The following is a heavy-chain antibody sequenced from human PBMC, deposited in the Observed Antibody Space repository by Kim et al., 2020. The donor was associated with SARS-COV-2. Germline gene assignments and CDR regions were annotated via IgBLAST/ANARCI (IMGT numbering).Heavy chain of an antibody. V-gene: IGHV3-33*05. CDR1: GFTFSSYG. D-gene: IGHD6-19*01. J-gene: IGHJ4*02. CDR3: ARDIGVECSGCPLCY. Sequence: GGSLRLSCAASGFTFSSYGMHWVRQAPGKGLEWVAVISYDGSNKYYADSVKGRFTISRDNSKNTLYLQMNSLRAEDTAVYYCARDIGVECSGCPLCYWGQGTLVTVSS. CDR2: ISYDGSNK.